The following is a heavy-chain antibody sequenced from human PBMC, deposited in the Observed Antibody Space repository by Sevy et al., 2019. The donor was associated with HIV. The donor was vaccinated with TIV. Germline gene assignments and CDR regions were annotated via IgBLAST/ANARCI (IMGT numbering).Heavy chain of an antibody. J-gene: IGHJ2*01. CDR1: GFTFRSYA. CDR2: ISGSGGST. CDR3: AKEYYYFDL. D-gene: IGHD1-26*01. Sequence: GGSVRLSCAASGFTFRSYAMSWVRQAPGKGLEWVAGISGSGGSTKFADSVKGRFTISRDNSKNTLYLQMNSLRAEDTAVYYCAKEYYYFDLWGRGTLVTVSS. V-gene: IGHV3-23*01.